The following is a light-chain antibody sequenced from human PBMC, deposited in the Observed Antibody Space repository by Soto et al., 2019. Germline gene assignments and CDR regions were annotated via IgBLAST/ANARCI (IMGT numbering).Light chain of an antibody. J-gene: IGLJ2*01. Sequence: QSVLTQPASVSGSPGQSITVSCTGTSSDVGAYSYVSWYQQHPGKAPKLMIYEVSNRPSGVSNRFSGSKSGSTASLTISGLQAEDEADYYCSSYTTSSTLIFGGGTKLTVL. CDR2: EVS. CDR3: SSYTTSSTLI. V-gene: IGLV2-14*01. CDR1: SSDVGAYSY.